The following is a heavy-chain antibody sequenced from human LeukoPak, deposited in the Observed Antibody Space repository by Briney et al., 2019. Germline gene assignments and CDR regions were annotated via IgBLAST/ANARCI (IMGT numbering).Heavy chain of an antibody. CDR1: GGSISSYS. J-gene: IGHJ4*02. Sequence: PSETLSLTCTVSGGSISSYSWSWIRQPAGKGLEWIGRIYISGSTNYNPSLKSRVTMSVDTSKKQFSLKLSSVTAADTAVYYCARSIRRTGWYEDRPFDYWGQGTLVTVSS. CDR2: IYISGST. CDR3: ARSIRRTGWYEDRPFDY. D-gene: IGHD6-19*01. V-gene: IGHV4-4*07.